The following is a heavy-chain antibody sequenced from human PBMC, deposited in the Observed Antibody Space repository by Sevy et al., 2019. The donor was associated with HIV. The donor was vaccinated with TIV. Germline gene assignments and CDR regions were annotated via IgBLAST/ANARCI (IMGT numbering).Heavy chain of an antibody. Sequence: ASVKVSCKASGYTFTSYGISWVRQAPGQGLEWMGWISAYNGNTNYAQKLQGRVTMTTDTSTSTAYMELRSLRSDDTAVYYCVREMNYYDSSGYYSQYYFDYWGQGTLVTVSS. J-gene: IGHJ4*02. CDR1: GYTFTSYG. CDR3: VREMNYYDSSGYYSQYYFDY. D-gene: IGHD3-22*01. V-gene: IGHV1-18*01. CDR2: ISAYNGNT.